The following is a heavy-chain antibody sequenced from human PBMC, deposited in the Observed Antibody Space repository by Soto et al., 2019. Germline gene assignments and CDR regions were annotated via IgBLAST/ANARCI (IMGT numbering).Heavy chain of an antibody. V-gene: IGHV3-74*01. CDR2: ISPDGSDV. CDR3: ACWGHIVPVAPSDFDR. J-gene: IGHJ4*02. D-gene: IGHD2-21*01. Sequence: VGSLRLSCASSGFPFTNYWMNCVRHTPGKGLMWVSRISPDGSDVGYADSVEGRFTVSRDNAKNTLYLQMHSLRAEDTAMYYCACWGHIVPVAPSDFDRWGQGTLV. CDR1: GFPFTNYW.